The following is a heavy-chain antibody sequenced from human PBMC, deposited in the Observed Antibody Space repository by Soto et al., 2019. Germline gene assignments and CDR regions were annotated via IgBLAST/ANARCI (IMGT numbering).Heavy chain of an antibody. Sequence: SETLSLTCAVSGYSISSGYYWGWIRQPPGKGLEWIGSIYHSGSTYYNPSLKSRVTISVDTSKNQFSLKLSSVTAADTAVYYCAREYYDFWSSIKNYYYGMDVWGQGTTVT. CDR2: IYHSGST. J-gene: IGHJ6*02. V-gene: IGHV4-38-2*01. CDR3: AREYYDFWSSIKNYYYGMDV. D-gene: IGHD3-3*01. CDR1: GYSISSGYY.